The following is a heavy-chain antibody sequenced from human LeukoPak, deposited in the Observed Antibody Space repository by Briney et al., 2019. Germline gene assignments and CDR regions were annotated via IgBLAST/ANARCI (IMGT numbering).Heavy chain of an antibody. CDR1: GGSISSYY. CDR2: IYYSGST. J-gene: IGHJ5*02. D-gene: IGHD2-15*01. Sequence: SDTLSLTCTVSGGSISSYYWSWIRQPPGKGLEWIGYIYYSGSTNYNPSLKSRVTISVDTSKNQFSLKLSSVTAADTAVYYCARTCSGGSCDWFDPWGQGTLVTVSS. CDR3: ARTCSGGSCDWFDP. V-gene: IGHV4-59*07.